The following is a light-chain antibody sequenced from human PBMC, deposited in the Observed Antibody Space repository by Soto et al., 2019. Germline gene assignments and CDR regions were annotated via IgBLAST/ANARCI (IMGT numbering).Light chain of an antibody. CDR3: QQSYSTLRT. J-gene: IGKJ1*01. V-gene: IGKV1-39*01. CDR2: AAS. CDR1: QSISSY. Sequence: DIQMTQSQSSLSASVGDRVTITCRASQSISSYLNWYQQKPGKAPKLLIYAASSLQSGVPSRFSGSGSGTDFTLTISSLQPEDFATYYCQQSYSTLRTFGQGTKVDNK.